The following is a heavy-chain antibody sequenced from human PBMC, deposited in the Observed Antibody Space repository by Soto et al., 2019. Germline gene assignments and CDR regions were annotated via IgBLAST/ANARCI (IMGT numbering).Heavy chain of an antibody. V-gene: IGHV3-15*07. Sequence: GVSMRLSWGAAGCKFINAWSNWVRKTTGKGLEWVGRVKSKTDGGTTDFAAPVKGRFAISRDDSKNMVYLEMNSLKTEDTAIYYCTTDSYITSIIVRFGYWGHGTLVTVSS. CDR2: VKSKTDGGTT. CDR1: GCKFINAW. CDR3: TTDSYITSIIVRFGY. D-gene: IGHD3-22*01. J-gene: IGHJ4*01.